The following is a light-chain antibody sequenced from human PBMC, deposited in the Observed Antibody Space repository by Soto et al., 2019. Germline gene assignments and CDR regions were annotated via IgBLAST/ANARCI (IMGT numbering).Light chain of an antibody. CDR3: QPSYGTPLT. CDR2: AAS. CDR1: QSISNY. Sequence: DMEMTQSPSSLSASVGDRVTITCRASQSISNYLNWYQHKPGKVPNLLIYAASSLQSRVTTRFSGCGSGTHFTLTINSLQPEEFATYDCQPSYGTPLTFGGGTKIEIK. V-gene: IGKV1-39*01. J-gene: IGKJ4*01.